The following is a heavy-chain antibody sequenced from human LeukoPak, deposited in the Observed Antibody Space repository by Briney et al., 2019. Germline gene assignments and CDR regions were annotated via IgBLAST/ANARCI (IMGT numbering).Heavy chain of an antibody. D-gene: IGHD3-9*01. V-gene: IGHV4-39*01. Sequence: SETLSLTRTVSGGSISSSSYYWGWIRQPPGKGLEWIGSIYYSGSTYYNPSLKSRVTISVDTSKNQFSLKLSSVTAADTAVYYCARLLDDILTGYYRPFYFDYWGQGTLVTVSS. CDR3: ARLLDDILTGYYRPFYFDY. J-gene: IGHJ4*02. CDR1: GGSISSSSYY. CDR2: IYYSGST.